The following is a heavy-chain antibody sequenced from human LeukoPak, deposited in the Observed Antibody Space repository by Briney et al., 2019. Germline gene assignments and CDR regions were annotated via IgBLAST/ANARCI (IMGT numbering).Heavy chain of an antibody. CDR3: AGGVVVVAATPIH. D-gene: IGHD2-15*01. Sequence: PSETLSLTFAVYGGSFSGYYWSWIRQPPGKGLEWIGEINHSGSTNYNPSLKSRVTISVDTSKNQFSLKLSSVTAADTAVYYCAGGVVVVAATPIHWGQGTLVTVSS. V-gene: IGHV4-34*01. CDR1: GGSFSGYY. J-gene: IGHJ4*02. CDR2: INHSGST.